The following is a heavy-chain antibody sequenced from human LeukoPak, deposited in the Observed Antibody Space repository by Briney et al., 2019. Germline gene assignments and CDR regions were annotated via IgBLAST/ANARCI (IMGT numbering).Heavy chain of an antibody. Sequence: KAGGSLRLSCAAPGFTFSNYAMSWVRQAPGKGLEWVSAISGGGGSIWYADSVKGRFTISRDSSKNTLYLQMNSLRAEDTAVYYCAKVQDPTRVTTNFDHWGQGTLVTVSS. D-gene: IGHD4-17*01. V-gene: IGHV3-23*01. J-gene: IGHJ4*02. CDR2: ISGGGGSI. CDR1: GFTFSNYA. CDR3: AKVQDPTRVTTNFDH.